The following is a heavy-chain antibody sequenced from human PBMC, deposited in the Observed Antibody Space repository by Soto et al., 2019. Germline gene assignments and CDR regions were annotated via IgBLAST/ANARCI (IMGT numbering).Heavy chain of an antibody. D-gene: IGHD1-20*01. V-gene: IGHV4-61*01. CDR1: GVSVNTPNYY. J-gene: IGHJ4*02. Sequence: QVQLQESGPGLVKPSETLSLTCTVSGVSVNTPNYYWSWIRQPPGKGLEWIAYVYYNGDTHYNPSLKSRVAISIDTPKNQFSLKLSSVAAADTAVYYCARDTLTETRLLGYFDYWGQGILVTVSS. CDR2: VYYNGDT. CDR3: ARDTLTETRLLGYFDY.